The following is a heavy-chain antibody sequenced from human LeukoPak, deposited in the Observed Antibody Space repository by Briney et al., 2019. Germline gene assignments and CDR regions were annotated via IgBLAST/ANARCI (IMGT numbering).Heavy chain of an antibody. CDR2: IYYSGST. Sequence: SETLSLTCAVYGGSFSGYYWSWIRQPPGKGLEWIGYIYYSGSTNYNPSLKSRVTISVDTSKNQFSLKLSSVTAADTAVYYCARRLAVAGTVFDYWGQGTLVTVSS. V-gene: IGHV4-59*01. J-gene: IGHJ4*02. D-gene: IGHD6-19*01. CDR1: GGSFSGYY. CDR3: ARRLAVAGTVFDY.